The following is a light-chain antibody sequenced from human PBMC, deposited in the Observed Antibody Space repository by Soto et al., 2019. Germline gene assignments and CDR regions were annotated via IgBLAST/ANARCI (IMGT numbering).Light chain of an antibody. J-gene: IGKJ5*01. CDR3: QQYNNWPPIT. CDR2: GAS. CDR1: ESVASNY. Sequence: PGETATLSCRTSESVASNYLAWYQQKPGQAPRLLVYGASTRATGIPDRFSGSGSGPDFTLTISGLEPDDFAVYHCQQYNNWPPITFGQATRLEIK. V-gene: IGKV3-20*01.